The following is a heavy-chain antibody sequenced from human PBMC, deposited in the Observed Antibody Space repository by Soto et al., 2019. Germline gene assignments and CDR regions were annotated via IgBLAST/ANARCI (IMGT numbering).Heavy chain of an antibody. CDR2: IYYSGST. J-gene: IGHJ6*02. V-gene: IGHV4-30-4*01. Sequence: PSETLSLTCTVSGGSISSGDYHWSWIRQPPGKGLEWIGYIYYSGSTYYNPSLKSRVTISVDTSKNQFSLKLSSVTAADTAVYYCARENPVDGMDVWGQGTTVTVSS. CDR3: ARENPVDGMDV. CDR1: GGSISSGDYH.